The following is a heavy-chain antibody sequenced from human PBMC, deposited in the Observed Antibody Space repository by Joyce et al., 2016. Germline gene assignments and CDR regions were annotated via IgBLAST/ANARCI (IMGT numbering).Heavy chain of an antibody. CDR1: GGSVSNTNFY. V-gene: IGHV4-39*02. D-gene: IGHD2-15*01. J-gene: IGHJ5*02. CDR3: AREDKNWFDP. Sequence: QLQLQESGPGLVKPSETLSLTCTVSGGSVSNTNFYWGWIRQPSGGGLEWIGSIYHKGISYYNPSLKSRVTMFVDTSKNHCSLKLSSVTAADTAVYYCAREDKNWFDPWGQGTLVTVSS. CDR2: IYHKGIS.